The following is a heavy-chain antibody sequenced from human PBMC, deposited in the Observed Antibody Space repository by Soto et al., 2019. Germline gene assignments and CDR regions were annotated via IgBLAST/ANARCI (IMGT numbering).Heavy chain of an antibody. CDR3: ARLNGDYVLYYYYYYGMDV. J-gene: IGHJ6*02. D-gene: IGHD4-17*01. CDR2: IYPGDSDT. CDR1: GYSFTSYW. Sequence: GESLKISCKGSGYSFTSYWIGWVRQMPGKGLEWMGIIYPGDSDTRYSPSFQGQVTISADKSISTAYLQWSSLKASDTAMYYCARLNGDYVLYYYYYYGMDVWGQGTTVTVS. V-gene: IGHV5-51*01.